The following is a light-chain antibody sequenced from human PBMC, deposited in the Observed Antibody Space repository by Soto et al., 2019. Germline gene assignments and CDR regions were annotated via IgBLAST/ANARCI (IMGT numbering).Light chain of an antibody. CDR1: SSNIGKNY. J-gene: IGLJ1*01. CDR3: GTWDNTQNGYV. Sequence: QSALTQPPSVSAAPGQRITISCSGSSSNIGKNYVSWYQQVPGTAPKLLIYDNNKRPSGIPDRFSGSKSVTSATLGITGLQTGDEADYYCGTWDNTQNGYVFGTGTKVPS. V-gene: IGLV1-51*01. CDR2: DNN.